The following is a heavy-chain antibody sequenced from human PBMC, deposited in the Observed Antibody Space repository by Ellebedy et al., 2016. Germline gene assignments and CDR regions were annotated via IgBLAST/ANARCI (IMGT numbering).Heavy chain of an antibody. CDR1: GYTFISYG. J-gene: IGHJ6*03. CDR2: ISTYNANT. Sequence: ASVKVSXXASGYTFISYGINWVRQAPGQGLEWMGWISTYNANTNYAQRLQGRVTMTTDTSTSTVHMELRSLRSDDTAVYYCARDTTPEGYYYYMDVWGKGTTVTVSS. V-gene: IGHV1-18*01. D-gene: IGHD1-1*01. CDR3: ARDTTPEGYYYYMDV.